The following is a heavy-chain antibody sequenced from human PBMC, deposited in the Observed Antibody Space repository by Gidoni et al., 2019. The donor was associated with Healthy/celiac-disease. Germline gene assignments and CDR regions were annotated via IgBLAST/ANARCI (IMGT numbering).Heavy chain of an antibody. J-gene: IGHJ5*02. CDR3: ASAGLDYYGSGSYEDWFDP. CDR1: GCSISSSRYY. Sequence: QLQLQESGPGLVKPSETLSLTCTVSGCSISSSRYYWGWIRQPPGKGLEWIGSIYYSGSTYYNPSLKSRVTISVDTSKNQFSLKLSSVTAADTAVYYCASAGLDYYGSGSYEDWFDPWGQGTLVTVSS. D-gene: IGHD3-10*01. V-gene: IGHV4-39*01. CDR2: IYYSGST.